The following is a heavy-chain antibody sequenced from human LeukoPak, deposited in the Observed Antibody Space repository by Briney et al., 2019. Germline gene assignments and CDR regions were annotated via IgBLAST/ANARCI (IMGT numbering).Heavy chain of an antibody. V-gene: IGHV4-31*03. J-gene: IGHJ6*02. D-gene: IGHD6-13*01. CDR1: GGSISSGGYY. Sequence: SETLSLTCTVSGGSISSGGYYWSWIRQHPGKGLEWIGYIYYSGSTYYNPSLKSRVTISVDTSKNQFSLKLSSVTAADTAVYYCARESEHSSSWSYYYYYGMDVWGQGTTVTVSS. CDR2: IYYSGST. CDR3: ARESEHSSSWSYYYYYGMDV.